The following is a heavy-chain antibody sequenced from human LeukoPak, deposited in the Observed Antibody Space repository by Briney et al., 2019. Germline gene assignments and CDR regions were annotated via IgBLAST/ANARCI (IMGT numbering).Heavy chain of an antibody. CDR3: AKDKGGATRRYYFDY. D-gene: IGHD1-26*01. V-gene: IGHV3-30*02. J-gene: IGHJ4*02. Sequence: GGSLRLSCAASGFTFSSYGMHWVRQAPGKGLEWVALIRYDGSNKYYADSVKGRFTISRDNSKNTLYLQMNSLRAEDTAVYCCAKDKGGATRRYYFDYWGQGALVTVSS. CDR2: IRYDGSNK. CDR1: GFTFSSYG.